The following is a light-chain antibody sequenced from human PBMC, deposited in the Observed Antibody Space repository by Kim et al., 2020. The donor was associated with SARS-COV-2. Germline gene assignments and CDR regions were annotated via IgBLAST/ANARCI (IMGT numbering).Light chain of an antibody. V-gene: IGKV3-15*01. Sequence: VSSGEGATLSCRASQSMGDNLAWYQPRPGQAPRLLIHAASTRATGIPTRFSGSGSGTDFTLTISSLQSEDSAFYYCQQYSNWPVYTFGQGTKLEI. J-gene: IGKJ2*01. CDR2: AAS. CDR1: QSMGDN. CDR3: QQYSNWPVYT.